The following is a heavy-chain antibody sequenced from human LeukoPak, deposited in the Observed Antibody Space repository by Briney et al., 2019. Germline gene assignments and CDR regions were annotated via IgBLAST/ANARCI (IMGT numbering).Heavy chain of an antibody. CDR2: IYPGDSDT. V-gene: IGHV5-51*01. CDR1: GYSFTTYW. J-gene: IGHJ5*02. D-gene: IGHD3-16*01. Sequence: GESLKISCKGSGYSFTTYWIGWGRQMPGKGLEGMGIIYPGDSDTRYSPSVQGQVTISADKAIRTAYLQGSSLKASDTAMYYCARHPGGGKFDPWGQGTLVTVSS. CDR3: ARHPGGGKFDP.